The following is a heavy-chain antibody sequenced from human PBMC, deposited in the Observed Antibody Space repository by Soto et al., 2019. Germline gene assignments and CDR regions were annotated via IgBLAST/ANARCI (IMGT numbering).Heavy chain of an antibody. D-gene: IGHD1-1*01. CDR2: ISAYNGNT. Sequence: QVQLVQSGAEVKKPGASVKVSCKASGYTFTSYGISWVRQAPGQGLEWMGWISAYNGNTNYAQKLQGRVTMTTHTSTSTAYMELRSLRSDDTAVYYCAKDRGGKTWRYYYYGMDVWGQGTTVTVSS. V-gene: IGHV1-18*01. J-gene: IGHJ6*02. CDR1: GYTFTSYG. CDR3: AKDRGGKTWRYYYYGMDV.